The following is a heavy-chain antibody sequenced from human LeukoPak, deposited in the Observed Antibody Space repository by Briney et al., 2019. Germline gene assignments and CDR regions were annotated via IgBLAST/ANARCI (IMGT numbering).Heavy chain of an antibody. CDR3: ASPIAVAGTLDY. J-gene: IGHJ4*02. V-gene: IGHV3-30*04. CDR2: ISYDGSNK. CDR1: GFTFSSYA. D-gene: IGHD6-19*01. Sequence: PGRSLRLSCAASGFTFSSYAMHWVRQASGKGLEWVAVISYDGSNKYYADSVKGRFTISRDNSKNTLYLQMNSLRAEDTAVYYCASPIAVAGTLDYWGQGTLVTVSS.